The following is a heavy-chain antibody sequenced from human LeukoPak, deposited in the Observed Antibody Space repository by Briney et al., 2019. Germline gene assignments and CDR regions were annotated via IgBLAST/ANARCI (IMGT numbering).Heavy chain of an antibody. CDR1: GYSISSGYY. J-gene: IGHJ5*02. Sequence: SETLSLTCTVSGYSISSGYYWSWIRQPPGKGLEWIGYIHYSGSTNYNPSLKSRVTISVDTSKNQFSLKLSSVIAADTAVYYCARGPPEGPDNWFDPWGQGTLVTVSS. CDR2: IHYSGST. CDR3: ARGPPEGPDNWFDP. V-gene: IGHV4-61*01.